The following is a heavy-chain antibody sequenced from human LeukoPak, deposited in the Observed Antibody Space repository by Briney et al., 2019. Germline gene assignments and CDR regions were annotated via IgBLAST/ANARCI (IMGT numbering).Heavy chain of an antibody. J-gene: IGHJ5*02. CDR1: GGSFSGYY. CDR3: ARGTEYCSSTSCLNYFDP. CDR2: IYYSGST. Sequence: SETLSLTCAVYGGSFSGYYWSWIRQPPGKGLEWIGSIYYSGSTYYNPSLKSRVTISIDRSKNQFSLKLSSVTAADTAVYFCARGTEYCSSTSCLNYFDPWGQGTLVTVSS. V-gene: IGHV4-34*01. D-gene: IGHD2-2*01.